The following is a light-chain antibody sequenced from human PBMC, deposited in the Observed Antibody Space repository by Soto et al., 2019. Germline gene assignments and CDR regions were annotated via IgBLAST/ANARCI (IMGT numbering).Light chain of an antibody. CDR1: SSNIGAGSD. J-gene: IGLJ1*01. CDR2: NNN. V-gene: IGLV1-40*01. CDR3: QSYDSSLSGYV. Sequence: QPVLTQPPSVSGAPGQRVTIPCTGSSSNIGAGSDVHWYQQVPGTAPKVLIYNNNNRPSGVPDRFSGSKSGTSASLAITGLQSEDEADYYCQSYDSSLSGYVFGTGTKLTVL.